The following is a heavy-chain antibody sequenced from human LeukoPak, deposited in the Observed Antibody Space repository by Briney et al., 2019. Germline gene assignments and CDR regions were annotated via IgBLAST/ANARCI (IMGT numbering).Heavy chain of an antibody. V-gene: IGHV1-2*02. CDR2: INPNSGGT. D-gene: IGHD5-18*01. CDR3: ARGADTAMVPDDY. CDR1: GYTFTVYY. J-gene: IGHJ4*02. Sequence: ASVKVSCKASGYTFTVYYMHWVRQAPGQGLEWMGWINPNSGGTNYAQKFQGRVTITRDTSISTAYMELSRLRSDDTAVYYCARGADTAMVPDDYWGQGTLVTVSS.